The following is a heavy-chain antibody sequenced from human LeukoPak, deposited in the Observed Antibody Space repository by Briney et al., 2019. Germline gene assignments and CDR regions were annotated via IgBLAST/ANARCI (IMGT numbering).Heavy chain of an antibody. J-gene: IGHJ5*02. Sequence: SETLSLTCTVSGGSISNYYWSWFRQPPGKGLEWIGYIYYSGSTKYNPSLKSRVTISVDASKNQFSLKLSSVTAADTAVYYCAREGPSSSGSYLNCFDPWGQGTLVTVSS. D-gene: IGHD1-26*01. CDR2: IYYSGST. V-gene: IGHV4-59*01. CDR1: GGSISNYY. CDR3: AREGPSSSGSYLNCFDP.